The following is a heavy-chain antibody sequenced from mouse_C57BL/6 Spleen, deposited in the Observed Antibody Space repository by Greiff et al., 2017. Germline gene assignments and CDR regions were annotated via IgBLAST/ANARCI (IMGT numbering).Heavy chain of an antibody. J-gene: IGHJ3*01. Sequence: EVKLMESGGGLVKPGGSLKLSCAASGFTFSDYGMHWVRQAPEKGLEWVAYISSGSSTIYYADTVKGRFTISRDNAKNTLFLQMTSLRSEDTAMYYCARNNSTVVAPAYWGQGTLVTVSA. CDR1: GFTFSDYG. D-gene: IGHD1-1*01. CDR3: ARNNSTVVAPAY. CDR2: ISSGSSTI. V-gene: IGHV5-17*01.